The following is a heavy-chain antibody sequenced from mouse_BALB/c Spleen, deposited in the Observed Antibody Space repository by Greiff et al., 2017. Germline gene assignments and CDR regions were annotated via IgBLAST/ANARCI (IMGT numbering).Heavy chain of an antibody. CDR2: INPSNGRT. D-gene: IGHD2-2*01. J-gene: IGHJ4*01. CDR1: GYTFTSYW. Sequence: QVQLQQPGAELVKPGASVKLSCKASGYTFTSYWMHWVKQRPGQGLEWIGEINPSNGRTNYNEKFKSKATLTVDKSSSTAYMQLSSLTSEDSAVYYCARSYGYDSHYAMDYWGQGTSVTVSS. CDR3: ARSYGYDSHYAMDY. V-gene: IGHV1S81*02.